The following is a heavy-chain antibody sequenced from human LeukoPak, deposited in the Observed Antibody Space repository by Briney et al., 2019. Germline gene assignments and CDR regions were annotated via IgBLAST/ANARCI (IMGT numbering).Heavy chain of an antibody. CDR3: ARATYYDFWSGYYVFDY. Sequence: SETLSLTCTVSGGSISSHYWSWIRQPPGKGLEWIGYIYYSGSTNYNPSLKSRVTISVDTSKNQFSLKLSSVTAADTAVYYCARATYYDFWSGYYVFDYWGQGTLVTVSS. V-gene: IGHV4-59*11. J-gene: IGHJ4*02. CDR2: IYYSGST. CDR1: GGSISSHY. D-gene: IGHD3-3*01.